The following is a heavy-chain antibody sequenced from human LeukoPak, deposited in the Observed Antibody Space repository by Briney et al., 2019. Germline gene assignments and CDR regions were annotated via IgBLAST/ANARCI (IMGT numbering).Heavy chain of an antibody. CDR2: IYYSGST. CDR1: GGSISSSSYY. Sequence: SETLSLTCTVSGGSISSSSYYWGWIRQPPGKGLEWIGSIYYSGSTYYNPSLKSRVTISVDTSKNQFPLKLCSVTAADTAVYYCAREVQDCGGDCHAFDIWGQGTLVTVSS. J-gene: IGHJ4*02. V-gene: IGHV4-39*06. CDR3: AREVQDCGGDCHAFDI. D-gene: IGHD2-21*02.